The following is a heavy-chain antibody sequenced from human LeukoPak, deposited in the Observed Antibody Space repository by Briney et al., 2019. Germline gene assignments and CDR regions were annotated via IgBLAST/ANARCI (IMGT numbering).Heavy chain of an antibody. CDR1: GYSFTSYW. J-gene: IGHJ5*02. Sequence: ESLKISCKGSGYSFTSYWIGWVRQMPGKGLEWMGIIYPGDSDTRYSPSFQGQVTISADKSISTAYLQWSSLKASDTAMYYCARVCNTITMVRGRHEYNWFDPWGQGTLVTVSS. D-gene: IGHD3-10*01. CDR3: ARVCNTITMVRGRHEYNWFDP. V-gene: IGHV5-51*01. CDR2: IYPGDSDT.